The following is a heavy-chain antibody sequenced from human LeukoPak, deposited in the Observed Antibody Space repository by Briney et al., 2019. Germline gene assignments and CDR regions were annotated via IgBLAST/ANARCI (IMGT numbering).Heavy chain of an antibody. CDR1: GFTFDDYA. CDR2: ISWNSGSI. Sequence: SLRLSCAASGFTFDDYAMHWVRQGPGKGLEWVSGISWNSGSIGYADSVKGRFTISRNNAKNSLYLQMNSLRAEDTAVYYCARESRYCSSTSCYSPMDVWGKGTTVTISS. CDR3: ARESRYCSSTSCYSPMDV. D-gene: IGHD2-2*01. V-gene: IGHV3-9*01. J-gene: IGHJ6*03.